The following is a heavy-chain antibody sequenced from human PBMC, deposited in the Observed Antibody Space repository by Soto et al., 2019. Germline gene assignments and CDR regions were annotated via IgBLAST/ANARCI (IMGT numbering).Heavy chain of an antibody. V-gene: IGHV1-69*12. CDR2: IIPMFGTA. CDR3: ASGIQLWLRRINDGYSG. CDR1: GGTFSTYA. J-gene: IGHJ4*02. Sequence: QVQLVQSGAEVKKPESSVKVSCKAPGGTFSTYAISWVRQAPGQGLEWMGGIIPMFGTANYAQRFQDRVTITADESTNKVYMELSRLRSEDTAVYCCASGIQLWLRRINDGYSGWGQATVVTVSS. D-gene: IGHD5-18*01.